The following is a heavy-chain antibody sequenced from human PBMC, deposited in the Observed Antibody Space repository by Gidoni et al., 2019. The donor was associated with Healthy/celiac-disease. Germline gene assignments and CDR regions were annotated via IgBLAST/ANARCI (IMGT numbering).Heavy chain of an antibody. CDR3: ARGYLRTCFDY. D-gene: IGHD1-1*01. Sequence: QVQLVESGGGVVQAGWSLRLSFAAAGFTFSSYGMHWVRQAPGKGLEWVAVIWYDGSNKYYADSVKGRFTSSRDNSKNTLYLQMNSLRAEDTAVYYCARGYLRTCFDYWGQGTLVTVSS. CDR1: GFTFSSYG. V-gene: IGHV3-33*01. J-gene: IGHJ4*02. CDR2: IWYDGSNK.